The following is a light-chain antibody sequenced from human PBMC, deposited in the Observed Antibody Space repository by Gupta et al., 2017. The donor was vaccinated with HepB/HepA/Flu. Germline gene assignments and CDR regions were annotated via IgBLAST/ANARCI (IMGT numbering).Light chain of an antibody. CDR3: AVWDDSLSGWV. J-gene: IGLJ3*02. CDR1: NSNIGRYY. Sequence: QSALTQPPSVSGTPGQRVTMSCSGSNSNIGRYYVFWYQQLSGTAPNLVIYRYIYLTSGVSARFSGAKSGTSATVTISGLRAEDEADYYCAVWDDSLSGWVFGGGTKLTVL. CDR2: RYI. V-gene: IGLV1-47*01.